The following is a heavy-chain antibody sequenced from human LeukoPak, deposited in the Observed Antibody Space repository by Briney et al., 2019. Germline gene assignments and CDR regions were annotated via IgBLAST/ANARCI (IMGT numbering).Heavy chain of an antibody. J-gene: IGHJ3*02. CDR1: GYTFTSYG. D-gene: IGHD1-1*01. Sequence: ASVKVSCKASGYTFTSYGISWVRQAPRQGLEWMGWISAFNGNTNYAQKLQGRVTMTTDTSTSTAYMELRSLRSDDTAVYYCARHTTGYNSPRDSFNIWGQGTMVTVSS. CDR2: ISAFNGNT. V-gene: IGHV1-18*01. CDR3: ARHTTGYNSPRDSFNI.